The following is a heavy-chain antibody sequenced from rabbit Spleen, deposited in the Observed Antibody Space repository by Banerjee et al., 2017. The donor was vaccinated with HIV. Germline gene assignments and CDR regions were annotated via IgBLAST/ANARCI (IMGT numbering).Heavy chain of an antibody. D-gene: IGHD1-1*01. V-gene: IGHV1S40*01. CDR2: INTWSGRP. Sequence: QSLEESGGDLVKPEGSLKLSCTASGFSFSNKAVMCWVRQAPGKGLKWIACINTWSGRPVYANWAKGRFTMSKTSSTTVTLQMTSLTVADTATYFCARDLPGVIGWNFNLWGPGTLVTVS. CDR1: GFSFSNKAV. CDR3: ARDLPGVIGWNFNL. J-gene: IGHJ4*01.